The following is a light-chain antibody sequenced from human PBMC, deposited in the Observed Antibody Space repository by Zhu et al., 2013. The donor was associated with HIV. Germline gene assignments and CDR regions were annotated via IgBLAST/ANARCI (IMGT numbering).Light chain of an antibody. V-gene: IGLV2-8*01. CDR1: SSDIGTYNY. CDR2: EVN. Sequence: QSALTQPPSASGSPGQSVTISCTGTSSDIGTYNYVSWYRQLPGKAPNLMIYEVNKRPSGVPDRFSGSKSGNTASLTVSGLQAEDEADYYCCSYTARSTAVFGGGTKLTVV. CDR3: CSYTARSTAV. J-gene: IGLJ2*01.